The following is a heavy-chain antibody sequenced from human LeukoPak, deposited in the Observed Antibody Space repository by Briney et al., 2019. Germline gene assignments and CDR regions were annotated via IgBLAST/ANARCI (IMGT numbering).Heavy chain of an antibody. Sequence: GVSLRLSCAASGFNFGDYAMHWVRQGPGKGLEWVSGISWNSGNTGYADSVKGRFTISRDNARKSLYLQMNSLRAEDTALYYCAKAAQYASRGRWWFDPWGRGTLVTVSS. V-gene: IGHV3-9*01. J-gene: IGHJ5*02. CDR2: ISWNSGNT. D-gene: IGHD2-2*01. CDR1: GFNFGDYA. CDR3: AKAAQYASRGRWWFDP.